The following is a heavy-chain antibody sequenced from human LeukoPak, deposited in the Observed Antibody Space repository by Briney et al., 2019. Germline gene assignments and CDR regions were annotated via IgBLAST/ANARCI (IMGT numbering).Heavy chain of an antibody. D-gene: IGHD3-3*01. CDR2: ISAYNGNT. Sequence: ASVKVSCKASGYTFTSYGISWVRQAPGQGLEWMGWISAYNGNTNYAQKLQGRVTMTTDTSTSTAYMELRSLRSDDTAVYYCARGGYYDFWSGYVDFDYWGQGTLVTVSS. CDR1: GYTFTSYG. CDR3: ARGGYYDFWSGYVDFDY. V-gene: IGHV1-18*01. J-gene: IGHJ4*02.